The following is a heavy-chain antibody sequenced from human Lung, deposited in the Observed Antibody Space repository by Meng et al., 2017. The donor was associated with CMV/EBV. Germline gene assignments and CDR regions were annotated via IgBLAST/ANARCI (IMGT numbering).Heavy chain of an antibody. V-gene: IGHV1-8*03. D-gene: IGHD3-3*01. CDR1: GYTFTSYD. CDR3: ARVYTCRDDFWRNCYYYGMDV. CDR2: MNPNSGNT. Sequence: ASVKVSCKASGYTFTSYDINWVRQATGQGLEWMGWMNPNSGNTGYAQKFQGRGTITRNTSISTAYMELSSLRSEDTAVYYCARVYTCRDDFWRNCYYYGMDVWGQGTTVTVSS. J-gene: IGHJ6*02.